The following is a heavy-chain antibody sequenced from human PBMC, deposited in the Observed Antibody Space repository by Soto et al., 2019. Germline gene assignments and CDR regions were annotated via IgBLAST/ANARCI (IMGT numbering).Heavy chain of an antibody. CDR3: ARGGTGDDPDY. CDR2: ISYDGSNK. J-gene: IGHJ4*02. Sequence: QVQLVESGGGVVQPGRSLRLSCAASGFTFSSYAMHWVRQAPGKGLEWVAVISYDGSNKYYADSVKGRFTISRDNSKNTLYLQMNSLRAEDTAVYYCARGGTGDDPDYWGQGTPVTVSS. V-gene: IGHV3-30-3*01. D-gene: IGHD7-27*01. CDR1: GFTFSSYA.